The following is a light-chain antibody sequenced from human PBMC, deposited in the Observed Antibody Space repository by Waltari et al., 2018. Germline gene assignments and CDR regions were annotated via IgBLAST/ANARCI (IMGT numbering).Light chain of an antibody. V-gene: IGKV3-20*01. J-gene: IGKJ2*03. CDR2: GTF. Sequence: DIVLTQSPGTLSLSPGEGATLSCRASQSITSNYLAWCQQKPCQAPRLLIYGTFNRPTGIPDRFSGSGSGTDFTLTISRLEPEDFAVYYCQQSAGSPPVYSFGQGTKLEIK. CDR1: QSITSNY. CDR3: QQSAGSPPVYS.